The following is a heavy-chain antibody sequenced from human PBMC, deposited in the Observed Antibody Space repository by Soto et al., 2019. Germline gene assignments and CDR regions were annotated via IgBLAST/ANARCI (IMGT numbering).Heavy chain of an antibody. CDR2: ISYDGSNK. CDR1: GFTFSSYG. V-gene: IGHV3-30*18. Sequence: GGSLILSCAASGFTFSSYGMHWVRQAPGKGLEWVAVISYDGSNKYYADSVKGRFTISRDNSKNTLYLQMNSLRAEDTAVYYCAKDSYWRGNAFDIWGQGTMVTVSS. D-gene: IGHD2-21*01. J-gene: IGHJ3*02. CDR3: AKDSYWRGNAFDI.